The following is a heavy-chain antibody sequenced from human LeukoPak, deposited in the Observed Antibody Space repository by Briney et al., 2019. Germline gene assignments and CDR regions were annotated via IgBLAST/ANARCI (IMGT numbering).Heavy chain of an antibody. Sequence: ASVKVSCKASGYTFTSYYMHWVRQAPGQGLEWMGIINPSGGSTSYAQKFQGRVTMTRDTSTSTVYMELSSLRSEDMAVYYCARDYGGYGLASNWGQGTLVTVSS. J-gene: IGHJ4*02. V-gene: IGHV1-46*01. CDR1: GYTFTSYY. CDR3: ARDYGGYGLASN. D-gene: IGHD3-16*01. CDR2: INPSGGST.